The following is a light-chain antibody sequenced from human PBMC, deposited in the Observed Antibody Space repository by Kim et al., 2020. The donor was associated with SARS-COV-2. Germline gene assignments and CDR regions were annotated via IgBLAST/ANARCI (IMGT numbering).Light chain of an antibody. V-gene: IGLV2-14*01. CDR1: SSDVGDYNY. Sequence: QSALTQPASVSGSPGQSITISCTGTSSDVGDYNYVSWYQQHPDKAPKVIIYDVSERPSGISNRFSGSKSGNTASLTISGLQAEDEADYYCSSYTTSNTWVFGGGTQLTVL. CDR3: SSYTTSNTWV. J-gene: IGLJ3*02. CDR2: DVS.